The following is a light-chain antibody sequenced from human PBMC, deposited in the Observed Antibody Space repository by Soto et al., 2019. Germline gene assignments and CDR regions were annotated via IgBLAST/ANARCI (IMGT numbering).Light chain of an antibody. J-gene: IGLJ1*01. CDR1: SSDVGGYTY. CDR3: SSYTSSSTYV. V-gene: IGLV2-14*01. Sequence: QSVLTQPASVSGSPGQSITISCTGTSSDVGGYTYVSWYQHHPGKAPKLIIYEVINRPSGVSNRFAGSKSCSTASLTISGLQAEDGADYYCSSYTSSSTYVFGTGTKLTVL. CDR2: EVI.